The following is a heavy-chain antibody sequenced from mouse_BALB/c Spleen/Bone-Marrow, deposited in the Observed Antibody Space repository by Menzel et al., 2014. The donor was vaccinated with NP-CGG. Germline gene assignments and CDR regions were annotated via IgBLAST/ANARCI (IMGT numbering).Heavy chain of an antibody. Sequence: VQLKESGAELVKPGASVKLSCTASGFNIKDTYMHWVKQRPEQGLERIGRIGPANGNTKYDPKFQGKATITADTSSNTAYLQLSSLTSEDTAVYYCAGDGAYWGQGTLVTVSA. CDR1: GFNIKDTY. D-gene: IGHD3-3*01. J-gene: IGHJ3*01. V-gene: IGHV14-3*02. CDR2: IGPANGNT. CDR3: AGDGAY.